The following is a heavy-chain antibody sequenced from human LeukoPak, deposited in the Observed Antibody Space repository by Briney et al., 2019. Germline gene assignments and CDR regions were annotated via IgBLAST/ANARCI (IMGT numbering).Heavy chain of an antibody. J-gene: IGHJ5*02. CDR1: GFTFSRHG. V-gene: IGHV3-48*01. CDR3: ARVAREGLDNWFDP. D-gene: IGHD3/OR15-3a*01. Sequence: GGSLRLSCVASGFTFSRHGLNWVRQAPGKGLEWGSYISSSSSIIHYADSVKGRFTISREDAKNSLFLQMNSLRAEDTAVYYCARVAREGLDNWFDPWGQGTLVTVSS. CDR2: ISSSSSII.